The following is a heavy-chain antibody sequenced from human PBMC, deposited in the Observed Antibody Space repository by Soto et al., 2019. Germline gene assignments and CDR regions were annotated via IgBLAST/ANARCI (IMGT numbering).Heavy chain of an antibody. CDR2: VYHNGGA. CDR3: ASGNFYASGGWFDP. D-gene: IGHD3-10*01. V-gene: IGHV4-39*01. CDR1: GVSIHNSHSF. Sequence: SETLSLTCTVSGVSIHNSHSFWAWIRQPPGKGLQFIASVYHNGGAHYNSSLKSRVTISVDTANNQVSLRMRSLTAADTAFYYCASGNFYASGGWFDPWGQGTLVTVSS. J-gene: IGHJ5*02.